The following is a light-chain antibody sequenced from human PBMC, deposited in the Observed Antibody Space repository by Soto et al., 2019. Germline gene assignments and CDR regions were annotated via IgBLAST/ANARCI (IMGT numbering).Light chain of an antibody. CDR1: QSVSNNY. J-gene: IGKJ4*01. V-gene: IGKV3D-15*01. Sequence: EIVMTQSPATLSVSPGERATLACRAIQSVSNNYLAWYQQKPGQAPRLLIYDASNRATGIPARFSGSGSGTEFTLTISSLQSEDFAVYYCQQYNNWPPLTFGGGTKVDI. CDR2: DAS. CDR3: QQYNNWPPLT.